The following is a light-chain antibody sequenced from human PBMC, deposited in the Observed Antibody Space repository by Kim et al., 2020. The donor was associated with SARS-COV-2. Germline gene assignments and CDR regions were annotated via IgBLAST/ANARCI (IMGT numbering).Light chain of an antibody. Sequence: SSELTQDPAVSVALGQTVRITCQGDSLRSYYASWYQQKPGQAPVLVIYGKNNRPSGIPERFSGSSSGNTASLTITGAQAEDEDDYYCDSRASSGNHLLFG. CDR3: DSRASSGNHLL. CDR1: SLRSYY. J-gene: IGLJ2*01. CDR2: GKN. V-gene: IGLV3-19*01.